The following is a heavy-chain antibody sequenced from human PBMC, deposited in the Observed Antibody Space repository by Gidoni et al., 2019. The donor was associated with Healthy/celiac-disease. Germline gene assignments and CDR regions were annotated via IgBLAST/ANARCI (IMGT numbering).Heavy chain of an antibody. J-gene: IGHJ6*03. CDR1: GYTITELS. V-gene: IGHV1-24*01. CDR2: FDPEDGET. CDR3: ATDRGDTARRHYYMDV. D-gene: IGHD5-18*01. Sequence: QVQLVQSGAEVKKPGASVKVSCKVSGYTITELSMHWVRQAPGKGLEWMGGFDPEDGETIYAQKFQGRVTMTEDTSTDTAYMELSSLRSEDTAVYYCATDRGDTARRHYYMDVWGKGTTVTVSS.